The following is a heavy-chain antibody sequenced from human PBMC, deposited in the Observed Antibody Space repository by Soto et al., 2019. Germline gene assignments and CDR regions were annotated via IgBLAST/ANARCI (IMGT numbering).Heavy chain of an antibody. D-gene: IGHD2-21*01. Sequence: QITLKESGPTLVKPTQTLTLTCSFSGFALSTNGVGVGWIRQPPGKALEWLSVLYWNDDRRYSPSLRSRLTNLIDPTKNQVVLTNTNMDPVEVATYYCADMTRMTNGDSPCDFWGHVTRVSVSS. V-gene: IGHV2-5*01. CDR3: ADMTRMTNGDSPCDF. J-gene: IGHJ2*01. CDR1: GFALSTNGVG. CDR2: LYWNDDR.